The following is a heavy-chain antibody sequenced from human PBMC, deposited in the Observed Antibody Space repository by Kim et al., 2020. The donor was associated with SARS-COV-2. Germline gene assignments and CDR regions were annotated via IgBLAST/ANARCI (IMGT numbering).Heavy chain of an antibody. CDR3: ARAGWIQLPYYYYGMDV. V-gene: IGHV4-39*07. Sequence: SETLSLTCTVSGGSISSSSYYWGWIRQPPGKGLEWIGSIYYSGSTYYNPSLKSRVTISVDTSKNQFSLKLSSVTAADTAVYYCARAGWIQLPYYYYGMDVWGQGTTVTVSS. CDR1: GGSISSSSYY. J-gene: IGHJ6*02. CDR2: IYYSGST. D-gene: IGHD5-18*01.